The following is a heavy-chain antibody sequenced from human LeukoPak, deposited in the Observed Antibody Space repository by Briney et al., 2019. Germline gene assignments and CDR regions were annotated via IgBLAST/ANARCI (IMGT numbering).Heavy chain of an antibody. Sequence: PGGSLRLSCAASGFTFDDYAMHWVRQAPGKGLEWVSGISWNSGSIGYADSVKGRFTISRDNAKNSLYLQMNSLRAEDTALYYCAKDPRFRSSGWPYYFDYWGQGTLVTVSS. V-gene: IGHV3-9*01. J-gene: IGHJ4*02. CDR3: AKDPRFRSSGWPYYFDY. CDR2: ISWNSGSI. CDR1: GFTFDDYA. D-gene: IGHD6-19*01.